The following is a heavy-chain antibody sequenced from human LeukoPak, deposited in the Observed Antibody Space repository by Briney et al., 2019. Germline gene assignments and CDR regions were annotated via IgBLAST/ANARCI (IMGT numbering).Heavy chain of an antibody. V-gene: IGHV3-23*01. CDR3: ASHKAYRAFDI. J-gene: IGHJ3*02. CDR1: GFTFNSYA. D-gene: IGHD3-16*01. Sequence: GGSLRLSCAASGFTFNSYAVGWVRQAPGKGLEWVSSISGGGDSAYYADSVKGRFTISRDNSKNTLYLQMNSLRVEDTAVYYCASHKAYRAFDIWGQGTMVTVSS. CDR2: ISGGGDSA.